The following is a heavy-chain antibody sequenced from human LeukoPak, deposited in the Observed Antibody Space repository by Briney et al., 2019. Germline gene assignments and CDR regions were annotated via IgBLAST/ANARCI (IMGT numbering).Heavy chain of an antibody. J-gene: IGHJ4*02. V-gene: IGHV3-23*01. CDR1: GFTFSSNA. CDR2: ISGSGGST. Sequence: PGGSLRLSCAASGFTFSSNAMSWVRQAPGKGLEWVSAISGSGGSTYYADSVKGRFTISRDNSKNTLYLQMNSLRAEDTAVYYCAKDPPSDCGGDCYYDYWGQGTLVTVSS. D-gene: IGHD2-21*02. CDR3: AKDPPSDCGGDCYYDY.